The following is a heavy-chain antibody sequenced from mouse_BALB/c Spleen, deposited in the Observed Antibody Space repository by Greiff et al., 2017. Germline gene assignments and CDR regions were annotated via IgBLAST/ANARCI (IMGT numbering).Heavy chain of an antibody. J-gene: IGHJ4*01. CDR1: GFTFSSYA. CDR3: ARGTARATSDAMDY. D-gene: IGHD3-2*01. Sequence: EVKLMESGGGLVKPGGSLKLSCAASGFTFSSYAMSWVRQSPEKGLEWVAEISSGGSYTYYPDTVTGRFTISRDNAKNTLYLEMSSLRSEDTAMYYCARGTARATSDAMDYWGQGTSVTVSS. V-gene: IGHV5-9-4*01. CDR2: ISSGGSYT.